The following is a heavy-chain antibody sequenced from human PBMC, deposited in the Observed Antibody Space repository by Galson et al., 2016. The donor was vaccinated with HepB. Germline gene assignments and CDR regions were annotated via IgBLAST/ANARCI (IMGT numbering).Heavy chain of an antibody. D-gene: IGHD2-21*02. CDR3: VRDRAYTVTDY. CDR2: IYYSGTT. V-gene: IGHV4-38-2*02. CDR1: GYSIRSGYY. J-gene: IGHJ4*02. Sequence: ETLSLTCSVSGYSIRSGYYWGWIRQPPGKGLEWIGTIYYSGTTYYNPSLESRITISIDTPNNKISLNVNSVTAADTAVYYCVRDRAYTVTDYWGQGTLVTGSS.